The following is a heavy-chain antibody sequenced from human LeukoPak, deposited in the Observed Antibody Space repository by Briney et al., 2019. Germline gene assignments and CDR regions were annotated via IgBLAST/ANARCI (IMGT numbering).Heavy chain of an antibody. CDR1: GGSISSSSYY. D-gene: IGHD4-11*01. Sequence: SETLSLTCTVSGGSISSSSYYWGWIRQPPGKGLEWIGSIYYSGSTYYNPSLKSRVTISVDTSKNQFSLKLSSVTAADTAVYYCARSTRPTHYFDYWGQGTLVTVSS. CDR2: IYYSGST. CDR3: ARSTRPTHYFDY. V-gene: IGHV4-39*01. J-gene: IGHJ4*02.